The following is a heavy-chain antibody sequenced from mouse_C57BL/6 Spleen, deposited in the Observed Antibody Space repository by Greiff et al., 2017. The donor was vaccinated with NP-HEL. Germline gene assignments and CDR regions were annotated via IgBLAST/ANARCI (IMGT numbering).Heavy chain of an antibody. CDR1: GYTFTSYW. CDR3: ARSRPHYAMDY. V-gene: IGHV1-69*01. CDR2: IDPSDSYT. J-gene: IGHJ4*01. Sequence: QVQLKQPGAELVMPGASVKLSCKASGYTFTSYWMHWVKQRPGQGLEWIGEIDPSDSYTNYNQKFKGKSTLTVDKSSSTAYMQLSSLTSEDSAVYYCARSRPHYAMDYWGQGTSVTVSS.